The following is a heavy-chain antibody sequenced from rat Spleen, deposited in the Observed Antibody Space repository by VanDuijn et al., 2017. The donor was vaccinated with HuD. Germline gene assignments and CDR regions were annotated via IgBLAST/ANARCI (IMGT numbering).Heavy chain of an antibody. V-gene: IGHV5-29*01. CDR2: ITSGGSNT. CDR1: GFTFSDYG. J-gene: IGHJ2*01. CDR3: AKDSSFDF. Sequence: EVQLVESGGGLVQPGRSLKLSCAASGFTFSDYGMAWVRQAPKKGLEWVATITSGGSNTYYPDSVKGRFTISRDNAKSTLYLQMDSLRSEDTATYYCAKDSSFDFWGQGVMVTVSS. D-gene: IGHD1-2*01.